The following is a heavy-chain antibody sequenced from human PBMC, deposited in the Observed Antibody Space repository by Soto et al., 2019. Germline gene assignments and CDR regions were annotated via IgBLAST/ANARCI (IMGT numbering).Heavy chain of an antibody. CDR1: GYTLTELS. CDR3: AIVVVAAYYYYYGMDV. Sequence: ASVKVSCKVSGYTLTELSMHRVRQAPGKGLEWMGGFDPEDGETIYAQKFQGRVTITADESTSTAYMELSSLRSEDTAVYYCAIVVVAAYYYYYGMDVWGQGTTVTVSS. J-gene: IGHJ6*02. D-gene: IGHD2-15*01. V-gene: IGHV1-24*01. CDR2: FDPEDGET.